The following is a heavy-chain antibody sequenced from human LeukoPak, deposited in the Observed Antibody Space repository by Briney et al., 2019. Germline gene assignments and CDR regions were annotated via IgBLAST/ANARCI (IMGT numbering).Heavy chain of an antibody. V-gene: IGHV5-51*01. CDR2: IYPGDSDT. D-gene: IGHD3-10*01. CDR3: ARQGTMVRGVEY. Sequence: GGSLQISCQGSGYSFTSYWISWVRQLPGKGLEWMGIIYPGDSDTRYSPSFQGQVTISADKSISTAYLQWSSLKASDTAMYYCARQGTMVRGVEYWGQGTLVTVSS. J-gene: IGHJ4*02. CDR1: GYSFTSYW.